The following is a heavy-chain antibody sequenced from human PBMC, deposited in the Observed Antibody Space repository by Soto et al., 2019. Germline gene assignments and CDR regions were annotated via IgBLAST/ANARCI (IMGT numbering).Heavy chain of an antibody. CDR2: INPGGSIT. Sequence: EEQLVESGGGLVQPGGSLRLSCAASGFTFSSYWMHWVRQAPGKVLVWVSRINPGGSITAYADSVKGRFSISRDNAKNALYLQMNSLIGDDTAVYYCARVPTGKYGVWNYWGQGTLVTESS. CDR1: GFTFSSYW. J-gene: IGHJ4*02. CDR3: ARVPTGKYGVWNY. D-gene: IGHD2-8*01. V-gene: IGHV3-74*01.